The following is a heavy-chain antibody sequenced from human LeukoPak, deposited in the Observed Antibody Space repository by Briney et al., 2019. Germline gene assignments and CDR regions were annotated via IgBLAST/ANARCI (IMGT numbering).Heavy chain of an antibody. J-gene: IGHJ6*03. V-gene: IGHV3-23*01. Sequence: PGGSLRLSCAASGFTFSSYAMSWVRQAPGKGLEWVSAIGGSGGSTYYADSVKGRFTISRDNSKNTLYLQMNSLRAEDTAVYYCATGAMVDYYYYYMDVWGKGTTVTVSS. CDR1: GFTFSSYA. D-gene: IGHD5-18*01. CDR2: IGGSGGST. CDR3: ATGAMVDYYYYYMDV.